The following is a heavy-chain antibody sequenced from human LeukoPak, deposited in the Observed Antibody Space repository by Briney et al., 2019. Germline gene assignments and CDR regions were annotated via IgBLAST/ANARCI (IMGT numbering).Heavy chain of an antibody. Sequence: GGSLRLSCAASGFTFSNYEMNWVRQAPGKGLEWVSSISSGAASIYYTDSVQGRFTISRDNAKNSLYLQMNSLRAEDTAVYYCARVGALSSSWLLYWGQGILVTVSS. CDR3: ARVGALSSSWLLY. CDR1: GFTFSNYE. CDR2: ISSGAASI. V-gene: IGHV3-48*03. D-gene: IGHD6-13*01. J-gene: IGHJ4*02.